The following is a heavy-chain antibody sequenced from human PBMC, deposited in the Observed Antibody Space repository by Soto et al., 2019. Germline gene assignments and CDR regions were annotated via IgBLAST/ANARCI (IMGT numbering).Heavy chain of an antibody. CDR1: GYPCTSHG. V-gene: IGHV1-18*01. CDR3: ARAAGVTIYPRDTFDM. Sequence: QVQLVQSGAEVKKPGASVTVSCKASGYPCTSHGISWVRHAPGQGLEWMGWISTYNGNTKYAHKLQGRVTMTTDTSTDTAYMELRSLKSDDTAVYSCARAAGVTIYPRDTFDMWRQGTVVTVSS. D-gene: IGHD3-10*01. J-gene: IGHJ3*02. CDR2: ISTYNGNT.